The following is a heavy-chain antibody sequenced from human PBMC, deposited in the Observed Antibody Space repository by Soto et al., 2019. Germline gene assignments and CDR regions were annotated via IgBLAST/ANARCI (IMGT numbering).Heavy chain of an antibody. D-gene: IGHD2-8*01. J-gene: IGHJ4*02. Sequence: ASVKVSCKASGYTFTSYDINWVRQATGQGLEWMGWMNPNSGNTGYAQKFQGRVTMTRNTSISTAYMELSSLRSEDTAVYYCAKARYCTNGVCLFYFDYWGQGTLVTVSS. CDR3: AKARYCTNGVCLFYFDY. CDR2: MNPNSGNT. CDR1: GYTFTSYD. V-gene: IGHV1-8*01.